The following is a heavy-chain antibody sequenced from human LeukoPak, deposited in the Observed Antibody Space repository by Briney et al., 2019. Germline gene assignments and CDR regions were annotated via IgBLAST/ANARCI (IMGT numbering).Heavy chain of an antibody. CDR1: GGSISSGSYY. CDR2: IYTSGST. CDR3: ARDGGKGELSNHDY. Sequence: SETLSLTCTVSGGSISSGSYYWSWIRQPAGKGLEWIGRIYTSGSTNYNPSLKSRVTISVDTSKNQFSLKLSSVTAADTAVYYCARDGGKGELSNHDYWGQGTLVTVSS. V-gene: IGHV4-61*02. J-gene: IGHJ4*02. D-gene: IGHD3-16*02.